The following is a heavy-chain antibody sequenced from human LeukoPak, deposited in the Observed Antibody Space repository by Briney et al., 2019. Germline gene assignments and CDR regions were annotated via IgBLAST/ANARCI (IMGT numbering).Heavy chain of an antibody. V-gene: IGHV3-21*01. D-gene: IGHD6-13*01. CDR1: GFTFSSYS. CDR3: ARDSSSWSLGAFDI. Sequence: GGSLRLSCAASGFTFSSYSMNWVRQAPGKGLEWVSSISSSSSYIYYADSVKGRFTISRDNAKNSLYLQMNNLRAEDTAVYYCARDSSSWSLGAFDIWGQGTMVTVSS. J-gene: IGHJ3*02. CDR2: ISSSSSYI.